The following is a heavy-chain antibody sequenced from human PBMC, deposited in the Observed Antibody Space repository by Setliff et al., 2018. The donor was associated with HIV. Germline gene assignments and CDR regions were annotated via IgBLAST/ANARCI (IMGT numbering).Heavy chain of an antibody. J-gene: IGHJ4*02. CDR1: GDSISGFY. CDR3: ARRAVLAAAFDY. Sequence: PSETLSLNCTVSGDSISGFYWSWIRQPPGKGLECIGYIYSSGSTNYNPSLKSRVTMSVDTSKNQFSLALRSVTAADTAVYYCARRAVLAAAFDYWGQGALVTVSS. V-gene: IGHV4-59*08. D-gene: IGHD6-13*01. CDR2: IYSSGST.